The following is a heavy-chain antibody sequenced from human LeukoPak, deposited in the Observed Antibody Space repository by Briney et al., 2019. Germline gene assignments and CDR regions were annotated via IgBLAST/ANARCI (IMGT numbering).Heavy chain of an antibody. V-gene: IGHV4-34*01. CDR3: ARRQAPYYDFWSGYQRAFDI. CDR1: GGSFSGYY. J-gene: IGHJ3*02. CDR2: INHSGST. D-gene: IGHD3-3*01. Sequence: SETLSLTCAVYGGSFSGYYWSWIRQPPGKGLEWIGEINHSGSTNYNPSLKSRVTMSVDTSKNQFSLKLSSVTAADTAVYYCARRQAPYYDFWSGYQRAFDIWGQGTMVTVSS.